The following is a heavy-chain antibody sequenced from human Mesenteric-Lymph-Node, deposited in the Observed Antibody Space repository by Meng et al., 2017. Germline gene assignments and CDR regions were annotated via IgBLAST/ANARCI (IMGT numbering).Heavy chain of an antibody. Sequence: QVQRVQAGGEVKKPVSSVTVSCKASGGTFSSYAISWVRQAPGQGLEWMGGIIPIFGTANYAQKFQGRVTITADESTSTAYMELSSLRSEDTAVYYCARDRSAFSNYFDYWGQGTLVTVSS. V-gene: IGHV1-69*01. CDR1: GGTFSSYA. CDR2: IIPIFGTA. J-gene: IGHJ4*02. D-gene: IGHD2/OR15-2a*01. CDR3: ARDRSAFSNYFDY.